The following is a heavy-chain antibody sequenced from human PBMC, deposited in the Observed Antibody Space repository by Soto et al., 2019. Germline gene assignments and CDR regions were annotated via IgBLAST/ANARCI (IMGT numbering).Heavy chain of an antibody. CDR2: IYDTGNT. CDR1: GGSISDYY. J-gene: IGHJ6*02. Sequence: SETLSLTCTVSGGSISDYYWSWIRQSTGKGLEWIGYIYDTGNTNTNPSLKSRATISMDTSKNQLSLKLSSVTAADTAVYYCARARITMVREVIKYNMDVWGQGTTVT. CDR3: ARARITMVREVIKYNMDV. D-gene: IGHD3-10*01. V-gene: IGHV4-59*01.